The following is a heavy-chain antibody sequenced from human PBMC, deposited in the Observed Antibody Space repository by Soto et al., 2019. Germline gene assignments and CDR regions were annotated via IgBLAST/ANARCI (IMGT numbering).Heavy chain of an antibody. Sequence: SETLSLTCAVSGGSISSGDYYWTWIRQPPGKGLEWIGYLYSSASTSSNPSVKSRVTISRDTSQNQFSLNLSSVTAAYTAVYYCATDRGADFNSCSGFYHYWGQRTLVTVSS. J-gene: IGHJ4*02. D-gene: IGHD3-3*01. CDR3: ATDRGADFNSCSGFYHY. CDR2: LYSSAST. CDR1: GGSISSGDYY. V-gene: IGHV4-30-4*01.